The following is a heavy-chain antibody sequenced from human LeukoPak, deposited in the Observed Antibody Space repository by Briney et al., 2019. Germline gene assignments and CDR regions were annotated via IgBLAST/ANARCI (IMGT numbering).Heavy chain of an antibody. Sequence: SETLSLTCTVSGGSISSSSYYWGWIRQPPGKGLEWIGSIYYSGSTYYNPSLKSRVTISVDTSKNQFSLKLSSVTAADTAVYYCARGDFITIFGVADFDYWGQGTLVTVSS. D-gene: IGHD3-3*01. CDR1: GGSISSSSYY. CDR2: IYYSGST. CDR3: ARGDFITIFGVADFDY. J-gene: IGHJ4*02. V-gene: IGHV4-39*01.